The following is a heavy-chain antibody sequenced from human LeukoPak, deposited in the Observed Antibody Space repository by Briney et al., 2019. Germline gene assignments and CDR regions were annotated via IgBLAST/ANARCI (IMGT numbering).Heavy chain of an antibody. V-gene: IGHV3-23*01. D-gene: IGHD6-13*01. CDR2: ISGSGGST. CDR1: GFTFSSYA. J-gene: IGHJ3*02. CDR3: AKDHVYSSSHDAFDI. Sequence: GGSLRLSCAASGFTFSSYAMSWVRQAPGKGLEWDSAISGSGGSTYYADSVKGRFTISRDNSKNTLYLQMNSLRAEDTAVYYCAKDHVYSSSHDAFDIWGQGTMVTVSS.